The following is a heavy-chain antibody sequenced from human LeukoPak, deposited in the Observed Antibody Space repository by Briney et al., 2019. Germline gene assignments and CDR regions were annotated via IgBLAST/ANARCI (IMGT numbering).Heavy chain of an antibody. D-gene: IGHD6-6*01. CDR2: IYTSGST. V-gene: IGHV4-4*07. CDR3: ARDLTIAARDY. CDR1: GGSISSYY. Sequence: PGGSLRLTCTVSGGSISSYYWSWIRQPAGKGLEWIGRIYTSGSTNYNPSLKSRVTISVDKSKNQFSLKLSSVTAADTAVYYCARDLTIAARDYWGQGTLVTVSS. J-gene: IGHJ4*02.